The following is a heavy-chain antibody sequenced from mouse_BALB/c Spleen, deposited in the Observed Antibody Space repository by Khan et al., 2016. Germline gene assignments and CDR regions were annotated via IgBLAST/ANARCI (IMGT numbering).Heavy chain of an antibody. CDR3: ARLLGYYYAMDY. CDR1: GYTFTNYG. Sequence: QIQLVQSGPELKKPGETVKISCKASGYTFTNYGMNWVKQAPGKGLKWMGWINTYTGEPTYADDFKGRFACSLETSASTAYLQINNLIHEDTATYVCARLLGYYYAMDYWGQGTSVTVSS. V-gene: IGHV9-3-1*01. J-gene: IGHJ4*01. CDR2: INTYTGEP. D-gene: IGHD2-4*01.